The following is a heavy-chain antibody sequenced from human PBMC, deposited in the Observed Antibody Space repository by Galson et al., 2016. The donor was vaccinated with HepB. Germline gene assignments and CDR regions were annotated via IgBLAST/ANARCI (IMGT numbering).Heavy chain of an antibody. CDR3: ARVPLLFVDAVGYDAFDI. J-gene: IGHJ3*02. D-gene: IGHD3-22*01. CDR2: TYYRSKWHN. CDR1: GDSVSSDSAT. Sequence: CAISGDSVSSDSATWNWIRQSPSRGLEWPGRTYYRSKWHNDYALSVKSRISINADTSKNQISLQLNSVSPEDTAVYYCARVPLLFVDAVGYDAFDIWGQGTLVTDSS. V-gene: IGHV6-1*01.